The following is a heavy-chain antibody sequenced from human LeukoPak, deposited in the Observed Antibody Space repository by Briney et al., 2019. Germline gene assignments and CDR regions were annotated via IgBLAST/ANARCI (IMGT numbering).Heavy chain of an antibody. CDR3: ARDYYDSSGYPDYWYFDL. D-gene: IGHD3-22*01. CDR1: GYTFTGYY. V-gene: IGHV1-2*02. CDR2: INLNSGGT. J-gene: IGHJ2*01. Sequence: ASVKVSCKASGYTFTGYYMHWVRQAPGQGLEWMGWINLNSGGTNYAQKFQGRVTMTRDTSISTAYMELSRLRSDDTAVYYCARDYYDSSGYPDYWYFDLWGRGTLVTVSS.